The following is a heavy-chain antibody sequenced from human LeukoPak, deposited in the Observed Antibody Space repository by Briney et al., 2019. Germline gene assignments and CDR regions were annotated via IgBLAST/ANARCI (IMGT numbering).Heavy chain of an antibody. CDR1: GGTFSSYA. Sequence: ASVKVSCKASGGTFSSYAISWVRQAPGQGLEWMGGIIPIFGTANYAQKFRGRVTITADKSTSTAYMELSSLRSEDTAVYYCAATTPGYSYGLGYWGQGTLVTVSS. D-gene: IGHD5-18*01. CDR3: AATTPGYSYGLGY. J-gene: IGHJ4*02. V-gene: IGHV1-69*06. CDR2: IIPIFGTA.